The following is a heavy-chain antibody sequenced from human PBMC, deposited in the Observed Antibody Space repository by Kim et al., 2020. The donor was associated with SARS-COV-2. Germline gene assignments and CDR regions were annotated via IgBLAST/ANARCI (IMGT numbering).Heavy chain of an antibody. J-gene: IGHJ4*02. V-gene: IGHV3-33*06. CDR3: AKDPLIAAAEYYFDY. CDR2: IWYDGSNK. CDR1: GFTFSSYG. D-gene: IGHD6-13*01. Sequence: GGSLRLSCAASGFTFSSYGMHWVRQAPGKGLEWVAVIWYDGSNKYYADSVKGRFTISRDNSKNTLYLQMNSLRAEDTAVYYCAKDPLIAAAEYYFDYWGQGTLVTVSS.